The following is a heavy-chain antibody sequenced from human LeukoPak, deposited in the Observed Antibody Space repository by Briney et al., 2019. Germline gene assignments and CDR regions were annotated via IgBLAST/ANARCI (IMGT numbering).Heavy chain of an antibody. CDR1: GGSFSGYY. V-gene: IGHV4-34*01. Sequence: SETLSLTCAVYGGSFSGYYWSWIRQPPGKGLEWIGEINHSGSTNYNPSLKSRVTISVDTSKNQFSLKLSSVTAADTAVYYCARARRTFDPWGQRTLLTVSS. CDR2: INHSGST. J-gene: IGHJ5*02. CDR3: ARARRTFDP. D-gene: IGHD1-7*01.